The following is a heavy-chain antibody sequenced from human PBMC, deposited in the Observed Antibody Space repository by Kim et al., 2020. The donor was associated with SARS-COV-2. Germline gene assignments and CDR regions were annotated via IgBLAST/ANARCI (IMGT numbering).Heavy chain of an antibody. J-gene: IGHJ6*02. CDR1: GYSFTSYW. CDR2: IYPGDSDT. CDR3: ARTYGSGSYYLGGNYYYYGMDV. Sequence: GSLKISCKGSGYSFTSYWIGWVRQMPGKGLEWMGIIYPGDSDTRYSPSFQGQVTISADKSISTAYLQWSSLKASDTAMYYCARTYGSGSYYLGGNYYYYGMDVWGQGTTVTVSS. V-gene: IGHV5-51*01. D-gene: IGHD3-10*01.